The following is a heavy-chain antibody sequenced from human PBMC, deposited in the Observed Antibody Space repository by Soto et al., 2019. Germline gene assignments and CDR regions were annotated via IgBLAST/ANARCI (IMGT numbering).Heavy chain of an antibody. D-gene: IGHD3-22*01. CDR1: GYTFTGYY. CDR3: ARQVLEFDYYDSSGYPSGLDY. J-gene: IGHJ4*02. CDR2: INPNSGGT. Sequence: RASVKVSCKASGYTFTGYYMHWVRQAPGQGLEWMGWINPNSGGTNYAQKFQGRVTMTRDTSISTAYMELSRLRSDDTAVYYCARQVLEFDYYDSSGYPSGLDYWGQGTLVTVSS. V-gene: IGHV1-2*02.